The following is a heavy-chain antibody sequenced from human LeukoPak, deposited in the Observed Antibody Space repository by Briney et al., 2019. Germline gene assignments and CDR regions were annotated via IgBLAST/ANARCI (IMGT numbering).Heavy chain of an antibody. V-gene: IGHV3-9*01. Sequence: PGGSLRLSCAASGFTFGDYAMHWVRQAPGKGLEWVSGISWNSGSIGYADSVKGRFTISRDNAKNSLYLQMNSLRAEDTALYYCAKGGVVAATPLDYWGQGTLVTVSS. CDR3: AKGGVVAATPLDY. D-gene: IGHD2-15*01. CDR1: GFTFGDYA. J-gene: IGHJ4*02. CDR2: ISWNSGSI.